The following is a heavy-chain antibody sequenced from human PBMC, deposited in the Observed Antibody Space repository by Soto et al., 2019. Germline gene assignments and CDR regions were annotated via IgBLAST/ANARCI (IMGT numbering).Heavy chain of an antibody. Sequence: GGSLRLYCAASGFTVSSNYMSWVRQAPGKGLEWVSVIYSGGSTYYADSVKGRFTISRDNSKNTLYLQMNSLRAEDTAVYYCARTHSSSWYFDYWGQGTLVTVSS. D-gene: IGHD6-13*01. V-gene: IGHV3-53*01. CDR2: IYSGGST. CDR3: ARTHSSSWYFDY. CDR1: GFTVSSNY. J-gene: IGHJ4*02.